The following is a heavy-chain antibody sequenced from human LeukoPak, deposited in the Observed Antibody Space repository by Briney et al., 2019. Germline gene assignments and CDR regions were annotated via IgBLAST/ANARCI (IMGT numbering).Heavy chain of an antibody. J-gene: IGHJ4*02. D-gene: IGHD7-27*01. CDR1: GFTVSSNY. CDR2: ITSSSSSM. Sequence: GGSLRLSCAASGFTVSSNYMSWVRQAPGKGLEWVSSITSSSSSMYSADSVKGRLTISRDNAKNSLYLQMNSLRAEDTAVYYCARDLAWGGYWGQGTLVTVSS. V-gene: IGHV3-21*01. CDR3: ARDLAWGGY.